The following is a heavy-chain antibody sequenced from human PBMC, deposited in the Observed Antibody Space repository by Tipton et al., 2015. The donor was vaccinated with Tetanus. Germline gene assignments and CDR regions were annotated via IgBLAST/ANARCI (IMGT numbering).Heavy chain of an antibody. CDR3: ARGGSYSYGPRGFDL. J-gene: IGHJ2*01. V-gene: IGHV4-4*02. CDR1: GVSISTTNY. D-gene: IGHD5-18*01. CDR2: IFHNGTT. Sequence: TLSLTCSVSGVSISTTNYWTWVRRPPGKGLEWIAEIFHNGTTNYNPSFKGRVTMSLDRSKNQFSLNLHSVTAADTAVYYCARGGSYSYGPRGFDLWGRGTLVTVSS.